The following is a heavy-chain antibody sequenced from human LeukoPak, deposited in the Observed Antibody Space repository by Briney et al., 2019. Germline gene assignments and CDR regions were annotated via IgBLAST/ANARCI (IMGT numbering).Heavy chain of an antibody. CDR3: ARALGYVAARLYYFDY. J-gene: IGHJ4*02. Sequence: PSETLSLTCAVYGGSFSGYYWSWIRQPPGKGLEWIGEINHSGSTNYNPSLKSRVTISVDTSKNQFSLKLSSVTAADTAVYYCARALGYVAARLYYFDYWGQGTLVTVSS. CDR2: INHSGST. D-gene: IGHD6-6*01. CDR1: GGSFSGYY. V-gene: IGHV4-34*01.